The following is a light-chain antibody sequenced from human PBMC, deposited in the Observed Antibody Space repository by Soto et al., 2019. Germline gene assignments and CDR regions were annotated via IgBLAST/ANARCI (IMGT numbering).Light chain of an antibody. Sequence: QSALTQPASVSGSPGQSITISCTGTSSDVGGYNYVSWYQQHPGKAPKLMIYDVSNRPSGVSNRFSGSKSGNTASLTISGLQAEDDADYSCSSYTSSSTLVFGTGTKLTVL. CDR3: SSYTSSSTLV. V-gene: IGLV2-14*01. J-gene: IGLJ1*01. CDR1: SSDVGGYNY. CDR2: DVS.